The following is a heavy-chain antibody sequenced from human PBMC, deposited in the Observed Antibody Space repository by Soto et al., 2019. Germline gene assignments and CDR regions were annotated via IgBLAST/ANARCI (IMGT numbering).Heavy chain of an antibody. CDR2: IYHSGST. CDR3: ARGRGFRSGFYFDGY. Sequence: PSETLSLTCAGSGGSISSGGYSWSWIRQPPGKGLESIGYIYHSGSTYYNRSLQSRVTISVDRSKNQFSLKLSSVTAADTAVYYCARGRGFRSGFYFDGYWGQGTLVTVSS. D-gene: IGHD3-22*01. V-gene: IGHV4-30-2*01. J-gene: IGHJ4*02. CDR1: GGSISSGGYS.